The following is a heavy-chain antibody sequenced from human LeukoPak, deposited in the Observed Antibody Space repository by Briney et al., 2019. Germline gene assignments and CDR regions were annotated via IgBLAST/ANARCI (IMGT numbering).Heavy chain of an antibody. CDR3: ARHGDGYNAELDY. V-gene: IGHV5-51*01. CDR2: IYPGDSDI. CDR1: GYRFSSYW. Sequence: GESLKISCKDSGYRFSSYWIAWVRQMPGKGLEYIGIIYPGDSDIRYSPSFQGLVTISADKSISTAYLQWSSLKASDTAMYYCARHGDGYNAELDYWGQGTLVTVSS. D-gene: IGHD5-24*01. J-gene: IGHJ4*02.